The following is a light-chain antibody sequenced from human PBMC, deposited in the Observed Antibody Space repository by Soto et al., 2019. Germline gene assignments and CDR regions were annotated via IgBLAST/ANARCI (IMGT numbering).Light chain of an antibody. CDR3: SSYTSRFTLI. CDR2: EVS. V-gene: IGLV2-14*01. J-gene: IGLJ2*01. CDR1: SSDVGSHNY. Sequence: QSVLTQPASVSGSPGQSITITCTGTSSDVGSHNYVSWYQQEPGKAPKVMIYEVSNRPSGVFNRFSGSKSGNTASLTISGLQAADEAHYYCSSYTSRFTLIFGGGTKLTVL.